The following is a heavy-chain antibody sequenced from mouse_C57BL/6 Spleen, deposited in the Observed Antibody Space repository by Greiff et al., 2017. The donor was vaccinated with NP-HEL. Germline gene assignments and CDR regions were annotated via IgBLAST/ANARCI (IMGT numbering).Heavy chain of an antibody. CDR2: IDPSDSYT. D-gene: IGHD2-4*01. Sequence: QVQLQQPGAELVMPGASVKLSCKASGYTFTSYWMHWVKQRPGQGLEWIGEIDPSDSYTNYNQKFKGKSTLTVDKSSSTAYMQLSSLTSEDSAVYYCARKEGLREFAYWGQGTLVTVSA. J-gene: IGHJ3*01. CDR1: GYTFTSYW. CDR3: ARKEGLREFAY. V-gene: IGHV1-69*01.